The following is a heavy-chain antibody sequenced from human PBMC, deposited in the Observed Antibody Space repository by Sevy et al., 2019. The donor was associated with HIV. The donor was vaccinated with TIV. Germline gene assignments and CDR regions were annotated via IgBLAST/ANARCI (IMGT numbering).Heavy chain of an antibody. V-gene: IGHV4-59*08. CDR1: GGSITSLY. CDR3: AGENAWGRGYS. J-gene: IGHJ4*02. D-gene: IGHD1-26*01. CDR2: IYYNGHI. Sequence: SETRSLTCTVSGGSITSLYWNWIRQPPGKGLEWIANIYYNGHINYNPSLKSRLTLSLDTSKNQFSLRLSSVTAADTAMYYCAGENAWGRGYSWGQGTLVTVSS.